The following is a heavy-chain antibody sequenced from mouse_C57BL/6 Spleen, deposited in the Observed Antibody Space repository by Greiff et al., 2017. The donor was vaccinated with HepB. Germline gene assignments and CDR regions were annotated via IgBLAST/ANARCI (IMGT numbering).Heavy chain of an antibody. Sequence: VQLKESGAELVKPGASVKLSCTASGFNIKDYYMHWVKQRTEQGLAWIGRIDPEDGETKYAPKFQGKATITADTSSNSAYLQLSSLTSEDTAVYYFASIYYGSSYEGYFDVWGTGTTVTVSS. D-gene: IGHD1-1*01. J-gene: IGHJ1*03. V-gene: IGHV14-2*01. CDR3: ASIYYGSSYEGYFDV. CDR2: IDPEDGET. CDR1: GFNIKDYY.